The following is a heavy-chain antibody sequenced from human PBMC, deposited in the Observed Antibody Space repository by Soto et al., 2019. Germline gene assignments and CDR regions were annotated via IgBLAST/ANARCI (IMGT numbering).Heavy chain of an antibody. J-gene: IGHJ2*01. CDR2: IIPIFGTA. Sequence: QVQLVQSGAEVKKPGSSVKVSCKASGGTFSSYAISWVRQAPGQGLEWMGGIIPIFGTANYAQKFQGRVTITADESTSTGYMELSSLRSEDTAVYYCARRAAAGNWDWYFDLWGRGTLVTVSS. CDR3: ARRAAAGNWDWYFDL. D-gene: IGHD6-13*01. V-gene: IGHV1-69*01. CDR1: GGTFSSYA.